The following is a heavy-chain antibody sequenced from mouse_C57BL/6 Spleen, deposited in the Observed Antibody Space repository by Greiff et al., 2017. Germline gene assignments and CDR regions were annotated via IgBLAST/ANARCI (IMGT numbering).Heavy chain of an antibody. V-gene: IGHV1-52*01. CDR3: ARSGNFYFDY. CDR2: IDPSDSEA. J-gene: IGHJ2*01. D-gene: IGHD2-1*01. Sequence: QVQLQQPGAELVRPGSSVKLSCKASGYTFTSYWMHWVKQRPIQGLEWIGNIDPSDSEAHYNQKFKDKATLTVDKSSSTAYMQLSSLTSEDSAVYYCARSGNFYFDYWGQGTTLTVSS. CDR1: GYTFTSYW.